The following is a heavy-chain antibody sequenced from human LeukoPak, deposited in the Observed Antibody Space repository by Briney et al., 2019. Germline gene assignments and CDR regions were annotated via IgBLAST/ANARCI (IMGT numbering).Heavy chain of an antibody. CDR2: ISASGGDT. CDR1: GFTLSSYA. D-gene: IGHD2-21*02. CDR3: TKDPHAVVTPRLY. J-gene: IGHJ4*02. Sequence: GGSLRLSCVASGFTLSSYAMIWVRQAPGKGLEWVSSISASGGDTYYVDSVMGRFTISRDNSKNTLYLQMNSLRAEDTAIYYCTKDPHAVVTPRLYWGQGILVTVSS. V-gene: IGHV3-23*02.